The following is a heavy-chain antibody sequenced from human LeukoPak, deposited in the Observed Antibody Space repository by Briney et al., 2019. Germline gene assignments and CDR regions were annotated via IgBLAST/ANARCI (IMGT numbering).Heavy chain of an antibody. D-gene: IGHD3-3*01. V-gene: IGHV1-69*13. J-gene: IGHJ5*02. CDR3: ARGRFKAKIGGPFDP. Sequence: SVKVSCXASGGTFSNYAISWVRQAPGQGLEWMGGIIPIFGTANYAQKFQGRVTITADESTSTAYMELSSLRSEDTAVYYCARGRFKAKIGGPFDPWGQGTLVTVSS. CDR2: IIPIFGTA. CDR1: GGTFSNYA.